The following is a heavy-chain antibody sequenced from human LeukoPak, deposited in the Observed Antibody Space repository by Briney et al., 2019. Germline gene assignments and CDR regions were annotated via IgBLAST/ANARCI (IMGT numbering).Heavy chain of an antibody. CDR1: GFTFNNYA. CDR2: ISGSGGGT. Sequence: PGGSLRLSCAASGFTFNNYALTWVRQAPGKGLEWVSTISGSGGGTNYADSVKGRFTISRDNSKNTVYLQMNGLRADDTAVYYCAKDDGVRGTYYLCALDMWGQGTMVTVSS. CDR3: AKDDGVRGTYYLCALDM. V-gene: IGHV3-23*01. J-gene: IGHJ3*02. D-gene: IGHD1-26*01.